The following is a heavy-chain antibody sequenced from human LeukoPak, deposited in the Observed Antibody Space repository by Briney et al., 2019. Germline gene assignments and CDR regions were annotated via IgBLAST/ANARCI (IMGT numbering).Heavy chain of an antibody. V-gene: IGHV4-59*01. CDR3: ARVDGYSPWSIDY. J-gene: IGHJ4*02. CDR1: GGSISIYY. D-gene: IGHD5-24*01. Sequence: SETLSLTCTVSGGSISIYYWSWLPEPPGKGLEWIGYIYYRGSPNYNPSLKSRVTISVHTSKNQFSLKLSSVTAAVTAVYYGARVDGYSPWSIDYWGQGTLVTVSS. CDR2: IYYRGSP.